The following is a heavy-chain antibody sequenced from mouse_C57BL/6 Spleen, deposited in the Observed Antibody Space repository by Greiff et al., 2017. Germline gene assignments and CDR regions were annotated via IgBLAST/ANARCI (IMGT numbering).Heavy chain of an antibody. CDR1: GYTFTDYY. V-gene: IGHV1-26*01. D-gene: IGHD1-1*01. CDR2: INPNNGGT. Sequence: VQLQQSGPELVKPGASVKISCKASGYTFTDYYMNWVKQSHGKSLEWIGDINPNNGGTSYNQKFKGKATLTVDKSSSTAYMELRSLTSEDSAVYYCARWVYYGSSYYFDYWGQGTTLTVSS. CDR3: ARWVYYGSSYYFDY. J-gene: IGHJ2*01.